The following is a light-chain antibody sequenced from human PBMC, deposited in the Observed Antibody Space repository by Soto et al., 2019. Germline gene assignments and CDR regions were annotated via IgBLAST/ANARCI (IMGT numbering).Light chain of an antibody. CDR3: AAWDDSLSAQVV. CDR1: SSNIGSNY. V-gene: IGLV1-47*01. CDR2: RNN. J-gene: IGLJ2*01. Sequence: QSVLTQPPSASGTPGQRVTISCSGSSSNIGSNYVYWYQQLPGTAPKLLIYRNNQRPSGVPDRFSGSKSGTSASLAISGLRSEDEADYYCAAWDDSLSAQVVFGGGTKLTVL.